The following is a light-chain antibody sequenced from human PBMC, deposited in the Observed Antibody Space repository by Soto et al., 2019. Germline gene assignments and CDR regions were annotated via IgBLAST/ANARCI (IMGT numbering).Light chain of an antibody. J-gene: IGLJ2*01. V-gene: IGLV1-40*01. CDR3: QSYDTSLSGLL. Sequence: QPVLTQPPSVSGAPGRRVTISCAGTNSNIGAGYDVHWYQQVPGTAPKLLIYGNINRPSGVPDRFSGSKSATSASLAITGLQAEDEADYYCQSYDTSLSGLLFGGGTKLTVL. CDR1: NSNIGAGYD. CDR2: GNI.